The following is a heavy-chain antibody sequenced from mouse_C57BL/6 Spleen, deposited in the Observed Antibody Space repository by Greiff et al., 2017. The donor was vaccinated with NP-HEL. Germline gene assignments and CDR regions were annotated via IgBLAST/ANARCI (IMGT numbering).Heavy chain of an antibody. CDR1: GYSFTGYY. D-gene: IGHD1-1*01. V-gene: IGHV1-42*01. J-gene: IGHJ4*01. CDR2: INPSTGGT. CDR3: AGATVVATDAMDY. Sequence: VQLQQSGPELVKPGASVKISCKASGYSFTGYYMNWVKQSPEKSLEWIGEINPSTGGTTYNQKFKAKATLTVDKSSSTAYMQLKSLTSEDSAVYYCAGATVVATDAMDYWGQGTSVTVSS.